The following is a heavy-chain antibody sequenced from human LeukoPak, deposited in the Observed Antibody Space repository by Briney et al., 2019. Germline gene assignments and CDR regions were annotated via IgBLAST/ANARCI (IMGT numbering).Heavy chain of an antibody. D-gene: IGHD1-1*01. Sequence: PSETLSLTCTVSGGSISSYYWTWIRQPPGKGLEWIGYIYSSGSTNYNPSLKSRVTISVDTSKNQFYLKLSSVTAADTAVYYCARLKWGTTSWFDPWGQGTLVTVAS. V-gene: IGHV4-4*09. CDR1: GGSISSYY. CDR3: ARLKWGTTSWFDP. CDR2: IYSSGST. J-gene: IGHJ5*01.